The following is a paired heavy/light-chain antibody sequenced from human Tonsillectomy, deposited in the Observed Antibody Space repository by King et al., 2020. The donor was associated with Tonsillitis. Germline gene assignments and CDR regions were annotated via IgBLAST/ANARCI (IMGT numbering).Heavy chain of an antibody. CDR3: ARVAATVTTTMDYFFDY. V-gene: IGHV3-21*01. Sequence: EVQLVESGGGLVKPGGSLRLSCAASGFTFSSYYMNWVRQAPGKGLEWVSTISSSSSYKYYADSVKGRFTISRDNAKNSLYLQMNSLRAEDTAVYCCARVAATVTTTMDYFFDYWGQGTLVTV. CDR1: GFTFSSYY. CDR2: ISSSSSYK. J-gene: IGHJ4*02. D-gene: IGHD4-17*01.
Light chain of an antibody. V-gene: IGLV3-1*01. J-gene: IGLJ2*01. CDR2: QDS. CDR3: QAWDSSLGV. CDR1: KLGDKY. Sequence: SYELTQPPSVSVSPGQTASITCSGDKLGDKYASWYQQKPGQSPVLVIYQDSKRPSGIPERFSGSSSGNTATLTISGTQAMDEADYYCQAWDSSLGVFGGGTKLTVL.